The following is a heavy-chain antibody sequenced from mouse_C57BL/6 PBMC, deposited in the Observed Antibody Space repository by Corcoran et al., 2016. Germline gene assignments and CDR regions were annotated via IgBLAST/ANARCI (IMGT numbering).Heavy chain of an antibody. CDR3: ARSIRGYFYAMDY. CDR2: INPNNGGT. CDR1: GYTFTDYN. D-gene: IGHD2-3*01. Sequence: EVQLQQSGPELVKPGASVKIPCKASGYTFTDYNMVWVKQSHGKSLEWIGDINPNNGGTIYNQKFKGKATLTVDKSSSTAYMELRSLTSEDTAVYYCARSIRGYFYAMDYWGQGTSVTVSS. V-gene: IGHV1-18*01. J-gene: IGHJ4*01.